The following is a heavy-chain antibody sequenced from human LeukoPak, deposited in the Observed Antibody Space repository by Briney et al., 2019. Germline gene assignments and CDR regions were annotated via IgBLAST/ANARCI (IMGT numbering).Heavy chain of an antibody. Sequence: SETLSLTCAVYGGSFSGYYWSWIRQPPGKGLEWIGEINHSGSTNYNPSLKSRVTISVDTSKNQFSLKLSSVTAADTAVYYCASGGRSSYGSFDYRGQGTLVTVSS. CDR1: GGSFSGYY. J-gene: IGHJ4*02. CDR2: INHSGST. V-gene: IGHV4-34*01. CDR3: ASGGRSSYGSFDY. D-gene: IGHD5-18*01.